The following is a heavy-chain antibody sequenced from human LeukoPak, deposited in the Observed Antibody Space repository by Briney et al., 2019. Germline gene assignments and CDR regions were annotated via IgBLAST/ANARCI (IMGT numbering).Heavy chain of an antibody. CDR1: GYTLTRYG. J-gene: IGHJ3*02. CDR2: ISAYNLES. Sequence: GAGVTVSRQASGYTLTRYGFRWVRQAPGQGLEWMGWISAYNLESHYPQKLQGGETMTTDTSTSTAYMELRSLRSDDTAVYYCAREITMVRMDAFDIWGQGTMVTVSS. CDR3: AREITMVRMDAFDI. V-gene: IGHV1-18*01. D-gene: IGHD3-10*01.